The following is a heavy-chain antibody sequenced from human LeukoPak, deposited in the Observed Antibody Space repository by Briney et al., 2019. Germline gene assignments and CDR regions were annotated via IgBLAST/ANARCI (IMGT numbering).Heavy chain of an antibody. CDR1: GGSISDNY. CDR2: IYTSGNT. Sequence: SETLSLTCTVSGGSISDNYWSWIRQPAGKGLEWIGRIYTSGNTYYNPSLKSRVTISLDKSLIQFSLDLTSVTAADTAVYYCARGGGGSYYGNGFDIWGQGTPVTVSS. J-gene: IGHJ3*02. CDR3: ARGGGGSYYGNGFDI. V-gene: IGHV4-4*07. D-gene: IGHD1-26*01.